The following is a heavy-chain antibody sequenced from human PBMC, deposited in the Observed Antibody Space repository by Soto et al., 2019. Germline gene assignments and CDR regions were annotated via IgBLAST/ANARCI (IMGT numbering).Heavy chain of an antibody. Sequence: QVQLVQSGAEVKKPGSSVKVSCKASGGTFSSYAISWVRQAPGQGLEWMGGIIPIFGTANYAQKFQGRVTITADESTSTAYMELSSLRSEDTAVYYCARVVEYDYVWGSYRPPFGYFDYWGQGTLVTVSS. CDR1: GGTFSSYA. CDR2: IIPIFGTA. D-gene: IGHD3-16*02. V-gene: IGHV1-69*12. J-gene: IGHJ4*02. CDR3: ARVVEYDYVWGSYRPPFGYFDY.